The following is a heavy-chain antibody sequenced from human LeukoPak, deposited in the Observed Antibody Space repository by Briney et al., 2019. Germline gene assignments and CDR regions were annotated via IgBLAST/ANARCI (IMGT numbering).Heavy chain of an antibody. V-gene: IGHV4-39*01. Sequence: SETLSLTCIVSGDSTSRNTYHWGWVRQPPGKGLEWIGTIYYSGSIYYNQSLRGRVALSVDTSKNQFSLKLTSVTAAETAVYYCGRQNTDWGFLFDSWGQGTLVTVSS. CDR2: IYYSGSI. CDR3: GRQNTDWGFLFDS. CDR1: GDSTSRNTYH. D-gene: IGHD7-27*01. J-gene: IGHJ4*02.